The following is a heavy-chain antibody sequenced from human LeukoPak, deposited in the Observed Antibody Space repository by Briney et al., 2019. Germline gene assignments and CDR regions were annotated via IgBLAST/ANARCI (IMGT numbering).Heavy chain of an antibody. CDR3: ARETLDALDL. V-gene: IGHV3-30*04. Sequence: PGGSLRLSCTASGFTISGDAMHWVRQAPGKGLQWVAHISFDGSYKYYADSVKGRFTISRDNSKNTLYLQMNSLRTDDTALFYCARETLDALDLWGRGTLVTVSS. J-gene: IGHJ3*01. CDR2: ISFDGSYK. CDR1: GFTISGDA.